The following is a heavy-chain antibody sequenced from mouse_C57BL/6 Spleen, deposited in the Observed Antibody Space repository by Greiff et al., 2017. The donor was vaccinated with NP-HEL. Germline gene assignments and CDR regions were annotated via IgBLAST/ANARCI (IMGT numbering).Heavy chain of an antibody. CDR3: ARALNFDY. CDR1: GYAFTNYL. V-gene: IGHV1-54*01. J-gene: IGHJ2*01. CDR2: INPGSGGT. Sequence: QVQLQQSGAELVRPGTSVKVSCKASGYAFTNYLIEWVKQRPGQGLEWIGVINPGSGGTNYNEKFKGKATLTADKSSSTAYMQLSSLTSEDSAVYFCARALNFDYWGQGTTLTVSS. D-gene: IGHD1-3*01.